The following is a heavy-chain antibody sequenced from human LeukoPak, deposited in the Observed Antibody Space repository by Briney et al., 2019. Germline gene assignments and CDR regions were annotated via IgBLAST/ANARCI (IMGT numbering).Heavy chain of an antibody. CDR3: AMGTYYYAERDY. CDR2: IVPILGIA. V-gene: IGHV1-69*04. D-gene: IGHD3-10*01. J-gene: IGHJ4*02. CDR1: GGTFSSYA. Sequence: SVKVSCKASGGTFSSYAISWVRQAPGQGLEWMGRIVPILGIANYAQKFQGRVTITADKSTSTAYMELSSLRSEDTAVYYCAMGTYYYAERDYWGQGTLVTVSS.